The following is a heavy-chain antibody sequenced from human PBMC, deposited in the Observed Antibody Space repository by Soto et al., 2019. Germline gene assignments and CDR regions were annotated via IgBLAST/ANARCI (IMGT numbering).Heavy chain of an antibody. D-gene: IGHD7-27*01. CDR1: GFTSGDYA. V-gene: IGHV3-49*03. CDR2: IRSKAYGGTT. J-gene: IGHJ6*02. Sequence: PGGSLRLSCTASGFTSGDYAMSWFRQAPGKGLEWVGFIRSKAYGGTTEYAASVKGRFTISRDDSKSIAYLQMNSLKTEDTAVYYCTRVALTHYYYYGMDVWGQGTTVTVSS. CDR3: TRVALTHYYYYGMDV.